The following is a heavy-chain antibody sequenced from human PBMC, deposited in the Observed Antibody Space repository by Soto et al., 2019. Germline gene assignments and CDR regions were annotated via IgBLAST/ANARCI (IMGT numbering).Heavy chain of an antibody. Sequence: PSETLSLTCTVSGGSISSGGYYWSWIRQHPGKGLEWIGYIYYSGSTYYNPSLKSRVTISVDTSKNQFSLKLSSVTAADTAVYYCARDGAAGTFFDYWGQGTLVTVS. V-gene: IGHV4-31*03. CDR1: GGSISSGGYY. J-gene: IGHJ4*02. CDR2: IYYSGST. CDR3: ARDGAAGTFFDY. D-gene: IGHD6-19*01.